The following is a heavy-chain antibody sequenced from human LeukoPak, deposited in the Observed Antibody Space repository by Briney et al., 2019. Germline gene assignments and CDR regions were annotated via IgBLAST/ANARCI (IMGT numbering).Heavy chain of an antibody. Sequence: GRSLRLSCAASGFTFSSYGMHWVRQAPGKGLEWVAVIWYDGSNKYYADSVKGRFTISRDNSKNTLYLQMNSLRAEDTAVYYRAKGGDSSSWYTQYYFDYWGQGTLVTVSS. D-gene: IGHD6-13*01. CDR1: GFTFSSYG. CDR2: IWYDGSNK. V-gene: IGHV3-33*06. J-gene: IGHJ4*02. CDR3: AKGGDSSSWYTQYYFDY.